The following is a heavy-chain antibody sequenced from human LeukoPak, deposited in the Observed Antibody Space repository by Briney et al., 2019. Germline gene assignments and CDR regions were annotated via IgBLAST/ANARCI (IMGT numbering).Heavy chain of an antibody. J-gene: IGHJ5*02. D-gene: IGHD3-3*01. V-gene: IGHV3-30-3*01. Sequence: GGSLRLSCAASGFTFSSYAMHWVRQAPGKGLEWVAVISYDGSNKYCADSVKGRFTISRDNPKNTLYLQMNSLRAEDTAVYYCAREGYDFWKYRGNWFDPWGQGTLVTVSS. CDR3: AREGYDFWKYRGNWFDP. CDR2: ISYDGSNK. CDR1: GFTFSSYA.